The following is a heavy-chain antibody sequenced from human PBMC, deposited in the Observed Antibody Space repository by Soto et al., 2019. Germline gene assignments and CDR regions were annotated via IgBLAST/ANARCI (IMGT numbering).Heavy chain of an antibody. J-gene: IGHJ4*02. V-gene: IGHV3-74*01. CDR1: GFTFSNYW. CDR3: AXXGLHAYYKDN. CDR2: IDSYGSTT. Sequence: EVQLVESGGGLVQPGGSLRLSCAASGFTFSNYWMHWVRQAPGEGLVWVSRIDSYGSTTNYADSVKGRFTVSRDNARNTXXLQMNSLRAEETAIXXCAXXGLHAYYKDNWGQGILVTVSS. D-gene: IGHD3-10*01.